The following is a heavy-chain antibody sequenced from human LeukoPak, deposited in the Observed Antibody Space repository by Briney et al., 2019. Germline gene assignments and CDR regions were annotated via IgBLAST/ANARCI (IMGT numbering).Heavy chain of an antibody. V-gene: IGHV4-59*01. Sequence: LETLSLTCTVSGGSISSYYWSWIRQPPGKGLEWIGYIYYSGSTNYNPSLKSRVTISVDTSKNQFSLKLSSVTAADTAVYYCARGGVDRFDYWGQGTLVTVSS. CDR3: ARGGVDRFDY. CDR2: IYYSGST. CDR1: GGSISSYY. D-gene: IGHD3-10*01. J-gene: IGHJ4*02.